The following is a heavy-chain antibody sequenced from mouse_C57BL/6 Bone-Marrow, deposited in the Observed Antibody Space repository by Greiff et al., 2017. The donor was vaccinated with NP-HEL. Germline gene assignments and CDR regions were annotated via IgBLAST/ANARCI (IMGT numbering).Heavy chain of an antibody. CDR2: IDPNSGGT. J-gene: IGHJ2*01. D-gene: IGHD1-1*01. CDR3: ARYYDGSSSFDY. CDR1: GYTFTSYL. V-gene: IGHV1-72*01. Sequence: QVQLQQPGAELVKPGASVKLSCKASGYTFTSYLMHWVKQRPGRGLEWIGRIDPNSGGTKDNEKFKSKATMTVDKPSSTAYMQLNSLTSEDSAVYYCARYYDGSSSFDYWGQGTTLTVSS.